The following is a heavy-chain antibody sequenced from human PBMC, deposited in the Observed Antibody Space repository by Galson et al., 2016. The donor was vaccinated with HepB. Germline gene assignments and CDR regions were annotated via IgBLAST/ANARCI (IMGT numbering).Heavy chain of an antibody. D-gene: IGHD6-6*01. J-gene: IGHJ4*02. V-gene: IGHV1-8*02. CDR3: ARVQYASSTGANRFDY. CDR2: MNPNSGNT. CDR1: GYTFTSYD. Sequence: SVKVSCKASGYTFTSYDIHWVRQATGQGLEWMGWMNPNSGNTGYAQKCQGRVTSTRSTSKSTVYMELSRLRSEDMAMYYCARVQYASSTGANRFDYWGQGTLVTVSS.